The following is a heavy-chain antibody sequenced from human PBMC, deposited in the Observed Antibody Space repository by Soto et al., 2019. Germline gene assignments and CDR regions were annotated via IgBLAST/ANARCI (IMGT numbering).Heavy chain of an antibody. J-gene: IGHJ4*02. V-gene: IGHV3-11*01. D-gene: IGHD2-2*01. CDR2: ISGSGETK. Sequence: QVQLVESGGGLVKPGGSLRLSCAASGFTVSDYNMGWIRQAPGKGLEWISYISGSGETKYYADSVKGRFTVSRDNAKNPLFLQINSLRADATALYFCARDARRSETSWFYVDYWGQGTQVTVSS. CDR1: GFTVSDYN. CDR3: ARDARRSETSWFYVDY.